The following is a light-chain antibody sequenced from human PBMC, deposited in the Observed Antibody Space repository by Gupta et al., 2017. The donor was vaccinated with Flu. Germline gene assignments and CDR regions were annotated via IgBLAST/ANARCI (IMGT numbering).Light chain of an antibody. Sequence: GTSSDVGDSDYVSWYQQHPDQAPKLVIYDVNKRPSGAPHRFSGSKSGSTASLTISGLQSEDEADYYCCFYSGRHLPGSVFGTGTKVNVL. CDR2: DVN. J-gene: IGLJ1*01. CDR1: SSDVGDSDY. CDR3: CFYSGRHLPGSV. V-gene: IGLV2-11*03.